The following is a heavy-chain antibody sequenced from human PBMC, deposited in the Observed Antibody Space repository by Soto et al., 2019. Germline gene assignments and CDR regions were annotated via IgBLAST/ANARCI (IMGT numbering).Heavy chain of an antibody. CDR3: VSWVSAHFDY. D-gene: IGHD2-8*01. J-gene: IGHJ4*01. CDR2: ISSNGANT. V-gene: IGHV3-23*01. CDR1: GFTFDSPYSHG. Sequence: PGGPLRLSCAASGFTFDSPYSHGMSWVRQSPGKGPEWVSTISSNGANTHYAESVKGRFTISKDASRNTVHLHMNSLRAEDTATYFCVSWVSAHFDYWGHGTPVTVSS.